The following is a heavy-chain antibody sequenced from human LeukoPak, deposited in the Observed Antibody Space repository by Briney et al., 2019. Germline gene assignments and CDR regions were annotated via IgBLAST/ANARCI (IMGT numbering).Heavy chain of an antibody. Sequence: GGSLRLSCAASGFTFGSYAMYWVRQAPGKGLEWVSGIFGSGGSAHYADSVKGRFTISRVNSKNTVYLQMDSLRVEDTAIYYCAKTTTGYSSGRYPAWPIDYWGQGTLVTVSS. V-gene: IGHV3-23*01. CDR3: AKTTTGYSSGRYPAWPIDY. CDR2: IFGSGGSA. CDR1: GFTFGSYA. D-gene: IGHD2-15*01. J-gene: IGHJ4*02.